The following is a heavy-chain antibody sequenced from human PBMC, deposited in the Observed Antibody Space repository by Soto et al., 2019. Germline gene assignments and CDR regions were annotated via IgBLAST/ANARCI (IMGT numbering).Heavy chain of an antibody. Sequence: QVQLVESGGGVVQPGRSLRLSCAASGFTFSSYGMHWVRQAPGKGLEWVAVISYDGSNKYYADSVKGRFTISRDNSKNTLYLQMNSLRAEDTAVYYCAKDRRDYIWGSYHADYWGQGTLVTVSS. CDR3: AKDRRDYIWGSYHADY. J-gene: IGHJ4*02. D-gene: IGHD3-16*02. CDR2: ISYDGSNK. CDR1: GFTFSSYG. V-gene: IGHV3-30*18.